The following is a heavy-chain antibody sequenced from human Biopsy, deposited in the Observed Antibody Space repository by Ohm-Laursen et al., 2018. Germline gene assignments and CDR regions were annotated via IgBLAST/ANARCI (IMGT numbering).Heavy chain of an antibody. CDR2: ISPKSGDT. CDR1: GFSFTGYY. Sequence: ASVKVSCKPSGFSFTGYYIHWVRQAPGQGLEWMGWISPKSGDTNYAHKFQGNITMTRDTSMSTAYMEMSRLRCDDTAVYYCALQSVAQMKNFDYWGQGTLATVSS. J-gene: IGHJ4*02. D-gene: IGHD6-19*01. V-gene: IGHV1-2*02. CDR3: ALQSVAQMKNFDY.